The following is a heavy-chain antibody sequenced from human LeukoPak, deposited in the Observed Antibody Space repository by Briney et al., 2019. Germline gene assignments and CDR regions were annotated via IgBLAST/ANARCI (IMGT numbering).Heavy chain of an antibody. V-gene: IGHV3-23*01. CDR2: ISGNGGST. J-gene: IGHJ4*02. Sequence: GGSLRLSCAASGFTFGSYAMTWVRQAPGKGLEWVSGISGNGGSTYYADSVKGRFTISRDNSKNTLYLQMNSLRAEDTAVYYCAKDRRIFDYWGQGTLVTVSS. CDR1: GFTFGSYA. CDR3: AKDRRIFDY.